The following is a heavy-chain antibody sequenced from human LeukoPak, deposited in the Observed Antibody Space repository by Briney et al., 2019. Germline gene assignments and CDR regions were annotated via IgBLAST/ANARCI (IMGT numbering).Heavy chain of an antibody. Sequence: GGSLRLSCAASGFTFINAWMNWVRQAPGKGLEWVGRIKSKTDGGTTDYAAPVKGRFTISRDDSKNTLYLQMNSLKSEDTAVYYCTTDPWEIAVAANLTDYWGQGTVVTVSS. J-gene: IGHJ4*02. CDR3: TTDPWEIAVAANLTDY. V-gene: IGHV3-15*01. CDR2: IKSKTDGGTT. CDR1: GFTFINAW. D-gene: IGHD6-19*01.